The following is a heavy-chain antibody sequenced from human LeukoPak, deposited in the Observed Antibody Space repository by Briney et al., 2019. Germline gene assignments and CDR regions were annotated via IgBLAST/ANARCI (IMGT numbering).Heavy chain of an antibody. Sequence: GGSLRLSCAASGFTFSSYSMNWVRQAPGKGLEWVSSISSSSSYIYYADSVKGRFTISRDNAKNSLYLQINSLRAEDTAVYYCAREASSSWSYWYFDLWGRGTLVTVSS. CDR3: AREASSSWSYWYFDL. D-gene: IGHD6-13*01. V-gene: IGHV3-21*01. J-gene: IGHJ2*01. CDR2: ISSSSSYI. CDR1: GFTFSSYS.